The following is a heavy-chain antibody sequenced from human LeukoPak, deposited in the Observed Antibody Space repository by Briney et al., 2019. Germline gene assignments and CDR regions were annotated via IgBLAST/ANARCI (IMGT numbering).Heavy chain of an antibody. CDR2: IKSKTDGGTI. D-gene: IGHD2-15*01. CDR3: TTEPSPVVVAATDGNV. J-gene: IGHJ6*02. CDR1: GFTFRNAW. Sequence: PGGSLRLSCAASGFTFRNAWMSWVRQAPGKGLEWVGRIKSKTDGGTIDYAAPVKGRFSISRDDSRDTLYLQMNSLKTEDTAVYYCTTEPSPVVVAATDGNVWGQGTTVTVSS. V-gene: IGHV3-15*01.